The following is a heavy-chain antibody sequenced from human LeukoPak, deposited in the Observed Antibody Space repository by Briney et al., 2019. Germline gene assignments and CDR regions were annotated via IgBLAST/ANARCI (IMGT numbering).Heavy chain of an antibody. Sequence: ASVKVSFKASGYTFTGYYMHWVRQAPGQGLEWMGWINPNSGGTNYAQRFQGRVTMTRDTSISTAYMELSRLRSDDTAVYYCARVDDILTGSFDYWGQGTLVTVSS. CDR2: INPNSGGT. J-gene: IGHJ4*02. V-gene: IGHV1-2*02. CDR3: ARVDDILTGSFDY. CDR1: GYTFTGYY. D-gene: IGHD3-9*01.